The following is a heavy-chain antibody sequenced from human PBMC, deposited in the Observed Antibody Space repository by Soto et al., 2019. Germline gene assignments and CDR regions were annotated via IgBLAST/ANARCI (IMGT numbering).Heavy chain of an antibody. CDR2: INVYNGNT. Sequence: ASVKVSCKASGYTFTSYGISWVRQAPGQGLEWMGWINVYNGNTNYAQKFQGRVTITADESTSTAYMELSSLRSEDTAVYYCARGNHRWLQLWYFDLWGRGTLVTVSS. D-gene: IGHD5-12*01. V-gene: IGHV1-18*01. CDR3: ARGNHRWLQLWYFDL. J-gene: IGHJ2*01. CDR1: GYTFTSYG.